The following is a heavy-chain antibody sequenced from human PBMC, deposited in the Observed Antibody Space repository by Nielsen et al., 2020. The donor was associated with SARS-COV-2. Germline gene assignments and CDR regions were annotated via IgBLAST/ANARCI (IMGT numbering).Heavy chain of an antibody. CDR1: GFTFSSYG. V-gene: IGHV3-15*01. Sequence: GESLKISCAASGFTFSSYGMNWVRQAPGKGLEWLGRIKSKYDGGTTDYAAPVKGRVIISRDDSKNTSYLQMNGLKAEDSAVYSCATGGYYLDIWGKGTTVTVSS. J-gene: IGHJ6*03. CDR3: ATGGYYLDI. CDR2: IKSKYDGGTT.